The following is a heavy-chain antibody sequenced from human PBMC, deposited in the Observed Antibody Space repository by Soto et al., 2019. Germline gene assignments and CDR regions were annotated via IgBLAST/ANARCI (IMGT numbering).Heavy chain of an antibody. D-gene: IGHD5-18*01. Sequence: EVQLLESGGGLVQPGGSLRLSCAASGFTFSSYAMSWVRQAPGKGLEWVSAISGSGVSTYYADSVKGRFTISRDNSKNPLYLQMSSLRAEDTAVFYCAKDSGYSYGYDAFDIWGQGTMVTVSS. J-gene: IGHJ3*02. CDR1: GFTFSSYA. CDR2: ISGSGVST. V-gene: IGHV3-23*01. CDR3: AKDSGYSYGYDAFDI.